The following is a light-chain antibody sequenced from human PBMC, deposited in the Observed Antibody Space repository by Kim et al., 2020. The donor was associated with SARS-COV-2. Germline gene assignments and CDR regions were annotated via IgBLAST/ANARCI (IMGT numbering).Light chain of an antibody. CDR3: QSYDNSLSGFVV. V-gene: IGLV1-40*01. J-gene: IGLJ2*01. CDR2: NNN. CDR1: NSNIVAGFG. Sequence: VSSSCTGSNSNIVAGFGVHWYQQRPGTAPKLLIYNNNNRPSGVPDRFSGSKSGTSASLAITGLQAEDEADYYCQSYDNSLSGFVVFGGGTQLTVL.